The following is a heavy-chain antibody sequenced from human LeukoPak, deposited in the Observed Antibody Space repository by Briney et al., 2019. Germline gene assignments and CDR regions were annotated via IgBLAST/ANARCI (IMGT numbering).Heavy chain of an antibody. CDR1: RFTFSSYA. J-gene: IGHJ4*02. V-gene: IGHV3-23*01. Sequence: GGSLRLSCAASRFTFSSYAMSWVRQAPGKGLEWVSAISGSGGSTYYADSVKGRFTISRDNSKNTLYLQMNSLRAEDTAVYYCAKHDYGGNSGLYYWGQGTLVTVSS. D-gene: IGHD4-23*01. CDR2: ISGSGGST. CDR3: AKHDYGGNSGLYY.